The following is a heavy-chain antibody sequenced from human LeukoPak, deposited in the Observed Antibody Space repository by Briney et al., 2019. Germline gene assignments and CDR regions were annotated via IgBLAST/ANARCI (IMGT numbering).Heavy chain of an antibody. CDR2: ISWNSGSI. D-gene: IGHD6-19*01. V-gene: IGHV3-9*02. J-gene: IGHJ4*02. Sequence: PGRSLILSCAASGFSSDDKGMRWVRQAPGKGLEWVSGISWNSGSIGYADSVKGRFTISRDNAKNSLYLQMNSLRAEDTALYYCTNYLSFIAVAGRLDYWGQGTLVTVSS. CDR1: GFSSDDKG. CDR3: TNYLSFIAVAGRLDY.